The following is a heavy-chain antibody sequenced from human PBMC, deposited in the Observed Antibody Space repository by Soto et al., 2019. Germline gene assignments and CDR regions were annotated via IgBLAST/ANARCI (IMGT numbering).Heavy chain of an antibody. CDR1: GYTFTGYY. V-gene: IGHV1-2*04. Sequence: ASVKVSCKASGYTFTGYYMHWVRQAPGQGLEWMGWINPNSGGTNYAQKFQGWVTMTRDTSISTAYMELSRLRSDDTAVYYCARDRLVGATTYYYYGMDVWAQGTTVTVSS. D-gene: IGHD1-26*01. J-gene: IGHJ6*02. CDR2: INPNSGGT. CDR3: ARDRLVGATTYYYYGMDV.